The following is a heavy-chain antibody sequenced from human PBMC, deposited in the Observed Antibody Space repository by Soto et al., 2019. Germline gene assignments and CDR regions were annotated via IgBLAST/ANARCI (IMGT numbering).Heavy chain of an antibody. D-gene: IGHD6-19*01. CDR1: GYTFTGYY. Sequence: ASVKVSCKASGYTFTGYYMHWVRQAPGQGLEWMGWINPNSGGTNYAQKFQGWVTMTRDTSISTAYMELSRLRSDDTAVYYCARGGTEQWLVQTQFDYWGQGTLVTVSS. J-gene: IGHJ4*02. CDR3: ARGGTEQWLVQTQFDY. V-gene: IGHV1-2*04. CDR2: INPNSGGT.